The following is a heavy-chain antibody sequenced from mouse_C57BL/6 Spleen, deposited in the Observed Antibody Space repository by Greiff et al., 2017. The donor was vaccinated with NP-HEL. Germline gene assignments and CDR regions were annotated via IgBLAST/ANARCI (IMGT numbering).Heavy chain of an antibody. CDR3: ARHEVYYGSSYTWFAY. Sequence: DVKLVESGGGLVQPGGSLKLSCAASGFTFSDYYMYWVRQTPEKRLECVAYISNGGGSTYYPDTVKGRVTISRDNAKNTLYLQMSRLQSEDTAMYYCARHEVYYGSSYTWFAYWGQGTLVTVSA. J-gene: IGHJ3*01. CDR2: ISNGGGST. V-gene: IGHV5-12*01. D-gene: IGHD1-1*01. CDR1: GFTFSDYY.